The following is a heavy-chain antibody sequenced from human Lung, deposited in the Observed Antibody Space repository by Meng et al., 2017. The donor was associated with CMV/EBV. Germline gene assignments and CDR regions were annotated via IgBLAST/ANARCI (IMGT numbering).Heavy chain of an antibody. Sequence: GESLKISCAASGFPFTNAWMSWVRQAPGKGLEWVARIKSKTDGGTTDYAAPVKGGFAISRDDSKNTLYLQMNSLKTEDTALYYCTTDMHWGQGTLVTVSS. CDR3: TTDMH. J-gene: IGHJ4*02. CDR2: IKSKTDGGTT. CDR1: GFPFTNAW. V-gene: IGHV3-15*01.